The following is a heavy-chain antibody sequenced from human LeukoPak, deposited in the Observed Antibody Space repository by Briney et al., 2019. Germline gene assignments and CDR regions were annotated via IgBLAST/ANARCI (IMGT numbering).Heavy chain of an antibody. V-gene: IGHV4-59*08. CDR2: IFYSGST. Sequence: SETLSLTCTVSGGSISSSYWSWIRQPPGKGLEWIGYIFYSGSTKYNPSLKSRVTISQDTSKNQFSLKLSSVTAADTAVYYCARHAGCGGASCYSGFPDYWGQGTLVTVSA. CDR1: GGSISSSY. J-gene: IGHJ4*02. CDR3: ARHAGCGGASCYSGFPDY. D-gene: IGHD2-15*01.